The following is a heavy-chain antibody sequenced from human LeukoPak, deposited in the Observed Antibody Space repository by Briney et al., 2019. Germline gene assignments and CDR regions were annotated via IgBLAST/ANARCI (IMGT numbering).Heavy chain of an antibody. Sequence: SETLSLTCTVSGGSISSYYWSWIRQPPGKGLEWIGYIYYSGATNYNPSLKSRVTISVDTSKNQFSLKLSSVTAADTAVYYCAREDYCSGGSCYSGYFQHWGQGTLVTVSS. CDR3: AREDYCSGGSCYSGYFQH. CDR2: IYYSGAT. V-gene: IGHV4-59*01. D-gene: IGHD2-15*01. J-gene: IGHJ1*01. CDR1: GGSISSYY.